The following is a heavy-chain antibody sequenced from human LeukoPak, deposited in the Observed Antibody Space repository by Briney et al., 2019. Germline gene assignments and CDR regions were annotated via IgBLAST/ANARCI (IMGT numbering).Heavy chain of an antibody. Sequence: PSETLSLTCAVSGYSISSGYYWGWIRQPPGKGLEWIGSIYHSGSTYYNPSLKSRVTISVDTSKNQFSLKLSSVTAADTAVYYCAREVVPAATYPWGQGTLVTVSS. CDR1: GYSISSGYY. CDR3: AREVVPAATYP. D-gene: IGHD2-2*01. V-gene: IGHV4-38-2*01. CDR2: IYHSGST. J-gene: IGHJ5*02.